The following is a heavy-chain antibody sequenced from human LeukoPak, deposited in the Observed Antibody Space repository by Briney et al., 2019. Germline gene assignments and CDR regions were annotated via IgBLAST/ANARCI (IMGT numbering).Heavy chain of an antibody. V-gene: IGHV3-23*01. CDR1: GFTFSSYA. Sequence: PGGSLRLSCAASGFTFSSYAMSWVRQAPGKGLEWVSAISGSGGSTYYADSVKGRFTIFRDNSKNTLYLQMNSLRAEDTAVYYCAKDGSYYYDSSGYWFDYWGQGTLVTVSS. CDR3: AKDGSYYYDSSGYWFDY. J-gene: IGHJ4*02. D-gene: IGHD3-22*01. CDR2: ISGSGGST.